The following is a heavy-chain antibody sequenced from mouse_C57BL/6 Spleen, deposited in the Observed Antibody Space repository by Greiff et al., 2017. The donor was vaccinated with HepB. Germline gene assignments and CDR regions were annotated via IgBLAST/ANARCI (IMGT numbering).Heavy chain of an antibody. Sequence: ESGPGLVKPSQSLSLTCSVTGYSITSGYYWNWIRQFPGNKLEWMGYISYDGSNNYNPSLKNRISITRDTSKNQFFLKLNSVTTEDTATYYCARGDYGHYFDYWGRGTTLTVSS. CDR3: ARGDYGHYFDY. V-gene: IGHV3-6*01. CDR2: ISYDGSN. CDR1: GYSITSGYY. D-gene: IGHD1-1*01. J-gene: IGHJ2*01.